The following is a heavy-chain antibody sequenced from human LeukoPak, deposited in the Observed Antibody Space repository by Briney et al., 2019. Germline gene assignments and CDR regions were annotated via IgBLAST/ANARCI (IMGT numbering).Heavy chain of an antibody. D-gene: IGHD3-16*01. V-gene: IGHV4-34*01. CDR1: GGSFSGYY. CDR3: ARGGDYYGMDV. CDR2: INHSGST. J-gene: IGHJ6*02. Sequence: SETLSLTCAVYGGSFSGYYWSWIRQPPGKGLEWIGEINHSGSTNYNPSLKSRVTISVDTSKNQFSLKLSSVTAADTAAYYCARGGDYYGMDVWGQGTTVTVSS.